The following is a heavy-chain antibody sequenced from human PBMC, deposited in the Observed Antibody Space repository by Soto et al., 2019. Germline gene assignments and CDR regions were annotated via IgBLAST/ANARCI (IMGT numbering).Heavy chain of an antibody. D-gene: IGHD2-21*02. J-gene: IGHJ4*02. V-gene: IGHV3-15*04. CDR3: VTRFTAVVTARFDY. CDR2: IDSKIDADKT. CDR1: GFPFSKAS. Sequence: LSSTASGFPFSKASRNWVGHAAAKGLEWVGQIDSKIDADKTDLAAAVKVRFTLSRYDSKNTVYLQMNGLEIEDTAMYYPVTRFTAVVTARFDYWGQGTLVTVSS.